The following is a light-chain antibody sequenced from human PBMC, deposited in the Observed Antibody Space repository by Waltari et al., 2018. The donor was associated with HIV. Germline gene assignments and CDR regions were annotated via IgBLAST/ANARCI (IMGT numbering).Light chain of an antibody. V-gene: IGLV3-21*04. CDR1: NIGGKS. CDR2: YNS. J-gene: IGLJ3*02. CDR3: QVWDSSNEQVV. Sequence: SYVLTQPPSVSVGPGAAATISCGAWNIGGKSVHWYKQQPGQAPVLVTRYNSDRPSGITARIPGSNAGHTAPLTITSVEAVDEATYYCQVWDSSNEQVVFGGGTELTVL.